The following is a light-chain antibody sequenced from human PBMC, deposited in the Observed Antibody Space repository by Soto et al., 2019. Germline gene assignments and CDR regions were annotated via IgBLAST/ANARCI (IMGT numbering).Light chain of an antibody. Sequence: DIQMTQSPSTLSASVVDRVTITCLASQSISSWLAWYQQKPGKAPKLLIYDASSLESGVPSRFSGSGSGTEFTLTISSLQPDDFATYYCQQSYSAPITFGQGTRLGIK. J-gene: IGKJ5*01. CDR3: QQSYSAPIT. CDR2: DAS. V-gene: IGKV1-5*01. CDR1: QSISSW.